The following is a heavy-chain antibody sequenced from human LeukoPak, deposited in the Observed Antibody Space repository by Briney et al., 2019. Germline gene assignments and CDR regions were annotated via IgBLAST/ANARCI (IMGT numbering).Heavy chain of an antibody. Sequence: SGGSLRLSCAASGFTFSNHWMHWVRQAPGKGLMWVSRINRDGSRTDYADSVKGRFTISRDDAKNTLYLQVSSLRAEDTAVYFCARGGSDTAMAHDYWGQGTLVTVSS. CDR1: GFTFSNHW. V-gene: IGHV3-74*01. D-gene: IGHD5-18*01. CDR3: ARGGSDTAMAHDY. J-gene: IGHJ4*02. CDR2: INRDGSRT.